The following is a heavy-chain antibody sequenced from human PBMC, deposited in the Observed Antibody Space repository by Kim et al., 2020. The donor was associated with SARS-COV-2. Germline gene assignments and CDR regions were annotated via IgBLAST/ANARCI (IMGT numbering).Heavy chain of an antibody. CDR2: ISYDGSNK. D-gene: IGHD3-10*01. CDR3: ARNYGSGSYFLYYYHYGMDV. Sequence: GGSLRLSCAASGFTFSSYAMHWVRQAPGKGLEWVAVISYDGSNKYYADSVKGRFTISRDNSKNTLYLQMNSLRAEDTAVYYCARNYGSGSYFLYYYHYGMDVWGHGTTVTVSS. J-gene: IGHJ6*02. CDR1: GFTFSSYA. V-gene: IGHV3-30-3*01.